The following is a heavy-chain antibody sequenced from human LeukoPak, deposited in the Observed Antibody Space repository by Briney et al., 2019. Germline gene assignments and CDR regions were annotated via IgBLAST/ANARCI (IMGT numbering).Heavy chain of an antibody. Sequence: SETLSLTCSVSGYSINNGFYWDWIRQPPGKGLEWIGSIYYSGSTYYNPSLKSRVTISVDTSKNQFSLKLSSVTAADTAVYYCARQATRRGITIFGVVSPRVDYWGQGTLVTVSS. J-gene: IGHJ4*02. CDR3: ARQATRRGITIFGVVSPRVDY. D-gene: IGHD3-3*01. V-gene: IGHV4-38-2*01. CDR2: IYYSGST. CDR1: GYSINNGFY.